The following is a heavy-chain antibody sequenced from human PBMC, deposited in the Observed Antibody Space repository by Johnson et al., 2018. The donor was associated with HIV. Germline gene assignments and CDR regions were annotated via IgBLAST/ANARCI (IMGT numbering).Heavy chain of an antibody. V-gene: IGHV3-66*01. CDR1: GISVSGYY. CDR3: ARAPKQGFRDFAGGAFDV. D-gene: IGHD2-21*02. CDR2: LFSGGST. J-gene: IGHJ3*01. Sequence: VQLVESGGGLDQPGGSLRLSCAASGISVSGYYMSWVRQAPGKGLEWVSVLFSGGSTYYADSVKGRFTISRDNSKNTVYLQMNSLRVDDTALYYCARAPKQGFRDFAGGAFDVWGQGTMVTVSS.